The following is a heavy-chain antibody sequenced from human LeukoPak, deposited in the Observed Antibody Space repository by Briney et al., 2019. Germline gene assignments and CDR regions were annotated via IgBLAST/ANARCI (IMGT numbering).Heavy chain of an antibody. D-gene: IGHD4-23*01. Sequence: PPETLSLTCIVSGGSISTYYWNWIRQPPGKGLEWIGYIYYTGSTNYNPSLRSRVTISVDTSKNQFSLKLTSVTAADTAVYYCARGTTVVTPWFDPWGQGTLVTVSS. J-gene: IGHJ5*02. V-gene: IGHV4-59*01. CDR1: GGSISTYY. CDR2: IYYTGST. CDR3: ARGTTVVTPWFDP.